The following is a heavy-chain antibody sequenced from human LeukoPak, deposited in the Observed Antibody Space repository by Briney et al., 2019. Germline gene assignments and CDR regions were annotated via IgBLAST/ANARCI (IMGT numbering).Heavy chain of an antibody. V-gene: IGHV4-4*02. D-gene: IGHD5-18*01. CDR3: ARHTAMVWYYFDY. Sequence: SGTLSLTCAVSGGPISSTNWWSWVRQPPGKGLEWIGEIYYSGSTYYNPSLKSRVTISVDTSKNQFSLKLSSVTAADTAVYYCARHTAMVWYYFDYWGQGTLVTVSS. CDR2: IYYSGST. J-gene: IGHJ4*02. CDR1: GGPISSTNW.